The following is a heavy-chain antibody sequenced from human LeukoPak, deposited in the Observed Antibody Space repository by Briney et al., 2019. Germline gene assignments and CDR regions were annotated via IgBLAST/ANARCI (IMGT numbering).Heavy chain of an antibody. Sequence: AGGSPRLSCAASGLTFSRYNMNWVRQAPGKGLEWVSSIGTSSNNIYYTDSVKGRFTISRDNAKNSLYLQVDSLRVEDTAVYFCASGTVGNYALDYWGQGTLVTVSS. CDR2: IGTSSNNI. CDR1: GLTFSRYN. D-gene: IGHD1-7*01. J-gene: IGHJ4*02. V-gene: IGHV3-21*01. CDR3: ASGTVGNYALDY.